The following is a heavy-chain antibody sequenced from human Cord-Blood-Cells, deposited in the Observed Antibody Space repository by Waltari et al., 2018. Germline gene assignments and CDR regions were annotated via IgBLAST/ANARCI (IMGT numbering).Heavy chain of an antibody. J-gene: IGHJ5*02. D-gene: IGHD6-6*01. CDR2: INPNSGGT. Sequence: QVQLVQSGAEVKKPGASVKVSCKASGYTFTGYYMPWVRPAPGQGLEWMGWINPNSGGTNYAQKFQGRVTMTRDTSISTAYMELSRLRSDDTAVYYCARLTLIAARPGNWFDPWGQGTLVTVSS. V-gene: IGHV1-2*02. CDR3: ARLTLIAARPGNWFDP. CDR1: GYTFTGYY.